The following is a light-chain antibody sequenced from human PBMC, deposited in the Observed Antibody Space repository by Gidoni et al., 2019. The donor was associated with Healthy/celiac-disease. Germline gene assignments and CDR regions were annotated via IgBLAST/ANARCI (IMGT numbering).Light chain of an antibody. CDR3: QAWDSSPHVV. J-gene: IGLJ2*01. CDR1: KLGDKY. V-gene: IGLV3-1*01. CDR2: QDT. Sequence: SYELTPPTSVSVSPGQTASIPCPGDKLGDKYACWYQQNPGQSPVLVIYQDTKRHSGIPERFSGSNSGNTATLPIIGTQAMDEADYYCQAWDSSPHVVFGGGTKLTVL.